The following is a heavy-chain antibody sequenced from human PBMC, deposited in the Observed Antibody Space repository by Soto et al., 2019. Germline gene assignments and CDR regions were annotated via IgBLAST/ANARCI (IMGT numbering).Heavy chain of an antibody. CDR2: IIPIFGTA. D-gene: IGHD2-15*01. J-gene: IGHJ3*02. CDR3: AGDLGYCSGGSCPLEI. Sequence: QVQLVQSGAEVKKPGSSVTVSCKASGGTFSSYAISWVRQAPGHGLEWMGGIIPIFGTANYAQKFQGRVTSTADESTSTADMELSSLRSEDTAVYYCAGDLGYCSGGSCPLEIGGQGTMVTVSS. V-gene: IGHV1-69*01. CDR1: GGTFSSYA.